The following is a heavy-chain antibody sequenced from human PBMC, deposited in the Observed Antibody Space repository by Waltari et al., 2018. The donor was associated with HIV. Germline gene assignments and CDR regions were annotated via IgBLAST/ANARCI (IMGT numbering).Heavy chain of an antibody. Sequence: QAQLVQSGAETKKPGSSVTVSCQASGGAFDTFAFTWVRQAPGQGLEWLGGTAPFFGVIYAQDFNGRVTITSNPSTRTVFLELGGLRPDDTAVYFCAKSDFTELVRGQQAFDVWGQGT. J-gene: IGHJ3*01. CDR1: GGAFDTFA. CDR3: AKSDFTELVRGQQAFDV. CDR2: TAPFFGV. D-gene: IGHD6-13*01. V-gene: IGHV1-69*19.